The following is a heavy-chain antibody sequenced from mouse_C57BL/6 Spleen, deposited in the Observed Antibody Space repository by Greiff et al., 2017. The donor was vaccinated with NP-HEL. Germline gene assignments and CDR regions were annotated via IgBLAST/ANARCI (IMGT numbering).Heavy chain of an antibody. CDR3: ARRGNYRYYYAMDY. D-gene: IGHD2-1*01. J-gene: IGHJ4*01. V-gene: IGHV1-18*01. CDR1: GYTFTDYN. CDR2: INPNNGGT. Sequence: EVQLQESGPELVKPGASVKIPCKASGYTFTDYNMDWVKQSHGKSLEWIGDINPNNGGTIYNQKFKGKATLTVDKSSSTAYMELRSLTSEDTAVYYCARRGNYRYYYAMDYWGQGTSVTVSS.